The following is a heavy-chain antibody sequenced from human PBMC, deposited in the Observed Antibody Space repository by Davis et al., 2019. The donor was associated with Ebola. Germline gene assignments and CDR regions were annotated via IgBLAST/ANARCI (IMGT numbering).Heavy chain of an antibody. J-gene: IGHJ6*02. CDR3: ARRGELRFSNYYYGMDV. CDR2: ISAYNGNT. V-gene: IGHV1-18*01. CDR1: GYTFTSYG. Sequence: AASVKVSCRASGYTFTSYGISWVRQAPGQGLEWMGWISAYNGNTNYAQKLQGRVTMTTDTSTSTAYMELRSLRSDDTAVYYCARRGELRFSNYYYGMDVWGQGTTVTVSS. D-gene: IGHD3-3*01.